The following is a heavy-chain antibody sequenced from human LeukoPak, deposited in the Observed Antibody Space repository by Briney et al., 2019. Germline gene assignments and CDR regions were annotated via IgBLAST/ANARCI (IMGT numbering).Heavy chain of an antibody. J-gene: IGHJ4*02. D-gene: IGHD6-19*01. CDR2: MNPNSGNT. Sequence: GASVKVSCKASGYTFTSYDINWVRQATGQGLEWMGWMNPNSGNTGYAQKFQGRVTMTRNTSISTAYMELSSLRSEDTAVYYCARVSSGWYQYYFDYWGQGTLVTVSS. V-gene: IGHV1-8*01. CDR1: GYTFTSYD. CDR3: ARVSSGWYQYYFDY.